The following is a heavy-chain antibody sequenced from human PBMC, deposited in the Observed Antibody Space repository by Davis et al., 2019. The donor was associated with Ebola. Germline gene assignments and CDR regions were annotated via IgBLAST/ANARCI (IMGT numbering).Heavy chain of an antibody. CDR3: ARGEAVNYFDY. J-gene: IGHJ4*02. CDR1: GSTFSSYW. D-gene: IGHD6-19*01. CDR2: INSDGSST. Sequence: PGGSLRLSCAASGSTFSSYWMHWVRQAPGKGLVWVSRINSDGSSTSYADSVKGRFTISRDNAKNSLYLQMNSLRDEDTAVYYCARGEAVNYFDYWGQGTLVTVSS. V-gene: IGHV3-74*01.